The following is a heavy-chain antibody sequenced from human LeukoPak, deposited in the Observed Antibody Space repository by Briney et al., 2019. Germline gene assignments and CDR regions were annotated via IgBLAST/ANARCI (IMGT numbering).Heavy chain of an antibody. CDR2: INPNSGGT. CDR3: ASTGQQLVDGDWFDP. CDR1: GYTFTGYY. J-gene: IGHJ5*02. V-gene: IGHV1-2*02. Sequence: GASVKVSCKASGYTFTGYYMHWVRQAPGQGLEWMGWINPNSGGTNYAQRFQGRVTMTRDTSISTAYMELSRLRFDDTAVYYCASTGQQLVDGDWFDPWGQGTLVTVSS. D-gene: IGHD6-13*01.